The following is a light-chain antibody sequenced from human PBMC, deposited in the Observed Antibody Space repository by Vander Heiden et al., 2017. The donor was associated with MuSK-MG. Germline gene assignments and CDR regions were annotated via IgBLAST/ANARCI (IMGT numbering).Light chain of an antibody. CDR2: DAS. V-gene: IGKV3-11*01. J-gene: IGKJ1*01. CDR1: QSVGSF. Sequence: VLTQSPATLSLSPGERATLSCRASQSVGSFLAWYQQKPGQAPRLLIYDASNRATGLPARFSGSGSGTDFTLTISSLESEDFAVYYCRQRNNWPNTFGQGTKVEIK. CDR3: RQRNNWPNT.